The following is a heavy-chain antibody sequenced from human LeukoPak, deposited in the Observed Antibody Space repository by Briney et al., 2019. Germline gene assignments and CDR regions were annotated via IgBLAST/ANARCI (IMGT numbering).Heavy chain of an antibody. CDR2: IDTEGRRT. CDR3: VREYYGIDS. CDR1: GFRFKSW. D-gene: IGHD4-17*01. Sequence: GGSLRLSCAASGFRFKSWMNWVRQAPGKGLIWVSYIDTEGRRTNYADAVKGRFTISRDNGRNRLYLQMNSLRVEDTGVYYCVREYYGIDSWGQGTLVTVSS. V-gene: IGHV3-74*01. J-gene: IGHJ4*02.